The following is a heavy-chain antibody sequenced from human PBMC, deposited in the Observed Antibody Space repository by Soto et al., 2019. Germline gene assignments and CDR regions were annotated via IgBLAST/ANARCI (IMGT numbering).Heavy chain of an antibody. V-gene: IGHV3-23*01. CDR3: AKGTYYGY. Sequence: PGGSLRLSCAASGFTFSSYAMSWVRQAPGKGLQWASGISGSGDSTYYADSVKGRLTISRDKTKNTLYLQMNSLRAEDTAVYYCAKGTYYGYWGQGTLVTVSS. J-gene: IGHJ4*02. CDR1: GFTFSSYA. CDR2: ISGSGDST.